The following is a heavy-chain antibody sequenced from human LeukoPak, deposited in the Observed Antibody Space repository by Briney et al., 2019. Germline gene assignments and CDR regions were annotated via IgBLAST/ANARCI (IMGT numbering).Heavy chain of an antibody. CDR3: ARGGGSSWYLYYYYGMDV. CDR2: INPNSGGT. J-gene: IGHJ6*02. CDR1: GYTFTGYY. D-gene: IGHD6-13*01. V-gene: IGHV1-2*04. Sequence: ASVKVSCKASGYTFTGYYMHWVRQAPGQGLEWKGWINPNSGGTNYAQKFQGWVTMTRDTSISTAYMELSRLRSDDTAVYYCARGGGSSWYLYYYYGMDVWGQGTTVTVSS.